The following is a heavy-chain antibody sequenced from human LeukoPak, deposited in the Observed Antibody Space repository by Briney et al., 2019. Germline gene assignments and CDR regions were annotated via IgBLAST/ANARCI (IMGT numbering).Heavy chain of an antibody. CDR1: GFTFSNYG. Sequence: GGSLRLSCAASGFTFSNYGMHWVRQAPGKGLELVAFIRYDGSNKCYADSVKGRFTISRDNSKNTVYLQMNSLRVEDTAVYYCAKDGGAWIWYFDLWGRGTLVIVSS. CDR2: IRYDGSNK. J-gene: IGHJ2*01. D-gene: IGHD2-2*03. CDR3: AKDGGAWIWYFDL. V-gene: IGHV3-30*02.